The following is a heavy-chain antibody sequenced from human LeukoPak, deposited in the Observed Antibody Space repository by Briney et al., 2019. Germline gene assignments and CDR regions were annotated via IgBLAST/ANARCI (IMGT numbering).Heavy chain of an antibody. Sequence: GGSLRLSCAASGFTFSSYSMNWVRQAPGKGLEWVSSISSSSSYIYYADSVKGRFTISRDNAKNSLYLQMNSLRAEDTAVYYCARGENYYDSSGYPSVYWGQGTLVTVSS. D-gene: IGHD3-22*01. CDR3: ARGENYYDSSGYPSVY. CDR2: ISSSSSYI. J-gene: IGHJ4*02. V-gene: IGHV3-21*01. CDR1: GFTFSSYS.